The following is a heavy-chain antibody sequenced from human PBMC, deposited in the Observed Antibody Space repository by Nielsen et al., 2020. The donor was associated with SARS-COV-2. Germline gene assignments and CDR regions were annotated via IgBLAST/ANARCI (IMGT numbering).Heavy chain of an antibody. CDR3: AKFRVRGINVYYYGMDV. J-gene: IGHJ6*02. CDR2: IYSGGST. Sequence: GESLKISCAASGFTVSSNYMSWVRQAPGKGLEWVLVIYSGGSTYYADSVKGRFTISRDNSKNTLYLQMNSLRAEDTAVYYCAKFRVRGINVYYYGMDVWGQGTTVTVSS. CDR1: GFTVSSNY. V-gene: IGHV3-66*01. D-gene: IGHD3-10*01.